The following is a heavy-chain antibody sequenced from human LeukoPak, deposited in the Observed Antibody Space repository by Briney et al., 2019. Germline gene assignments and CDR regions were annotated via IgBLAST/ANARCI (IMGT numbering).Heavy chain of an antibody. V-gene: IGHV1-46*01. Sequence: GASVKVSCKASGYTFTSYYMHWVRQAPGQGLEWMGIINPSGGSTSYAQKFQGRVTMTEDTSTDTAYMELSSLRSEDTAVYYCATDDCSSTSCYPAYWGQGTLVTVSS. CDR2: INPSGGST. CDR3: ATDDCSSTSCYPAY. CDR1: GYTFTSYY. J-gene: IGHJ4*02. D-gene: IGHD2-2*01.